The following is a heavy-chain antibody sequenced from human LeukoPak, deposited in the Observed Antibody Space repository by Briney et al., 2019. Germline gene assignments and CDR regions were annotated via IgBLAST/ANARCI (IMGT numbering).Heavy chain of an antibody. Sequence: ASVKVSCKASGYTFTSYYMHWVRQAPGQGLEWMGWISAYNGNTKYSQKVQGRVTMTTDTSTSTAYMELRSLRSDDTAVYYCARDGTKLPWFGELRITRYYFYYMDVWGKGTTVTISS. V-gene: IGHV1-18*04. CDR1: GYTFTSYY. CDR2: ISAYNGNT. CDR3: ARDGTKLPWFGELRITRYYFYYMDV. D-gene: IGHD3-10*01. J-gene: IGHJ6*03.